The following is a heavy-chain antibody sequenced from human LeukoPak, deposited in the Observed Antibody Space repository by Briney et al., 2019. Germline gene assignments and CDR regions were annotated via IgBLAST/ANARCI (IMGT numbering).Heavy chain of an antibody. V-gene: IGHV4-59*01. CDR1: GCSISRYY. CDR3: ARGSSYCGGDCFDY. Sequence: SETLSLTCTVYGCSISRYYWNWIRQPPGKGLEWIGDIYYSGSTKYNPSLKSRVTISVDTSKNQFSLKLSSVTAADTAVYYCARGSSYCGGDCFDYWGQGTLVTVSS. CDR2: IYYSGST. D-gene: IGHD2-21*01. J-gene: IGHJ4*02.